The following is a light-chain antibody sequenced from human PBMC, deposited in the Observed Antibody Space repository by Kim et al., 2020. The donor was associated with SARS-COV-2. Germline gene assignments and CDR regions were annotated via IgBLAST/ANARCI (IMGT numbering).Light chain of an antibody. Sequence: EIVMTQSPATLSLSPGERATLSCRASQRVSSNLAWYQQKPGQAPRPLIYGASSRATGSPARVRGSGSGTEFTLTISSLQSEDFAVYYCKQYNNWLPVTFGQGNKLEI. V-gene: IGKV3-15*01. J-gene: IGKJ2*01. CDR3: KQYNNWLPVT. CDR1: QRVSSN. CDR2: GAS.